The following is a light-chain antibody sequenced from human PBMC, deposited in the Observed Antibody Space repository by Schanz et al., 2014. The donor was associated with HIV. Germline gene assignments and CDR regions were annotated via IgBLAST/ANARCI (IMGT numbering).Light chain of an antibody. Sequence: EIVLTQSPGTLSLSPGERATLSCRASQSVSSSYLAWYQQKPGQSPRLLIYAASTRATGIPARFSGSGSGTDFTLTISRLEPEDFAVYYCQQYGSSPLYTFGQGTKLEIK. CDR3: QQYGSSPLYT. CDR1: QSVSSSY. J-gene: IGKJ2*01. V-gene: IGKV3-20*01. CDR2: AAS.